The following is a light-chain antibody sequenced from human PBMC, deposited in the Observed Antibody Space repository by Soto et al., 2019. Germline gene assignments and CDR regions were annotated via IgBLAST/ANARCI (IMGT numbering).Light chain of an antibody. CDR3: ISYTSISTLI. V-gene: IGLV2-14*03. Sequence: QSALTQPASVSGSPGQSITISCTGTSSVVGGYNYVSWYQQHPGRAPKLIIYDVSNRPSGVSNRFSGSKSGNTASLTISGLQAEDEADYFCISYTSISTLIFGGGTKLTVL. CDR1: SSVVGGYNY. J-gene: IGLJ2*01. CDR2: DVS.